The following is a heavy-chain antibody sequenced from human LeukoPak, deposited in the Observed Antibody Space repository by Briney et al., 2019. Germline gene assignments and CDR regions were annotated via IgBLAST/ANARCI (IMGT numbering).Heavy chain of an antibody. Sequence: GGSLRLSCAASGFTFSDWYMSWIRQAPGKGLEWVSYIDMSGRTVYYADSVKGRFTISRDNARNSLYLQMSSLRAEDTAVYYCARGHYGLDVWGQGTTVTVSS. CDR2: IDMSGRTV. V-gene: IGHV3-11*01. CDR1: GFTFSDWY. CDR3: ARGHYGLDV. J-gene: IGHJ6*02.